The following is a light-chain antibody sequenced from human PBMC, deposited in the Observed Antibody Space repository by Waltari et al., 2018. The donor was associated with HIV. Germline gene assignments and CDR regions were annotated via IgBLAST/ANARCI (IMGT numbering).Light chain of an antibody. CDR3: ASWDANLNGIV. CDR1: FSNVGSHT. J-gene: IGLJ3*02. Sequence: QSILTQPPSTSGTPGQRVTIYCSGSFSNVGSHTVTWFQHLPGTSPKLLIYTTNQRPSGVPDRFSGSKSGTSASLAISGLQSEDEAVYYCASWDANLNGIVFGGGTKLAVL. CDR2: TTN. V-gene: IGLV1-44*01.